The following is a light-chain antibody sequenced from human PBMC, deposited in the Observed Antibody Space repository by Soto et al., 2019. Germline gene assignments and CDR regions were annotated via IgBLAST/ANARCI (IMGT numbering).Light chain of an antibody. CDR1: HGVRNW. CDR3: QQYNNNSPWS. CDR2: DAS. J-gene: IGKJ1*01. V-gene: IGKV1-5*01. Sequence: DIQMTQSPSTLSASVGDRVTINCRASHGVRNWLAWYQQRPGEAPKLLIYDASNLENGVPSRFSGSGSGAEFTLTISSLQPEDFATYYCQQYNNNSPWSFGQGTKVEFK.